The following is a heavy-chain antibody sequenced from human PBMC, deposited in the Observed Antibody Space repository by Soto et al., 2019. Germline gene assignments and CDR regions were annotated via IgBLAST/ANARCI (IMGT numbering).Heavy chain of an antibody. CDR2: INTNSGGT. Sequence: QVQLVQSGAEVKKPGASVKVSCKASGYTFTGYYMHWVRQAPGQGLEWMGWINTNSGGTNYAQKFQGRATMTRDTSISTAYMELRRLRTNDTAVYYCSRDVDGVGDNWFDPWGQGTLVTVSS. CDR3: SRDVDGVGDNWFDP. V-gene: IGHV1-2*02. CDR1: GYTFTGYY. J-gene: IGHJ5*02. D-gene: IGHD1-26*01.